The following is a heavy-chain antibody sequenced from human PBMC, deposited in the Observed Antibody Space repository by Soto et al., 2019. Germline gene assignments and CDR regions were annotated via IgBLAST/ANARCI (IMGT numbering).Heavy chain of an antibody. D-gene: IGHD1-26*01. V-gene: IGHV3-30*18. J-gene: IGHJ6*02. Sequence: TGGSLRLSCAASGFTFSSYGMHWVRQAPGKGLEWVAVISYDGSNKYYADYVKGRFTISRDNSKNTLYLQMNSLRAEDTAVYYCAKDTGATDYYYYGMDVWGQGTTVTVSS. CDR1: GFTFSSYG. CDR2: ISYDGSNK. CDR3: AKDTGATDYYYYGMDV.